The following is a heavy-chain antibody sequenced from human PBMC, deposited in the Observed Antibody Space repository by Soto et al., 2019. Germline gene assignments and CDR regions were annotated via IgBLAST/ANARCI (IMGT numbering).Heavy chain of an antibody. J-gene: IGHJ4*02. CDR1: GFTFKNNW. V-gene: IGHV3-7*01. Sequence: EVQLVESGGGLVQPGGSLRLSCVGSGFTFKNNWMSWVRQAPGKGLEWVAMRVQDGSGERYVDSVRGRFTISSDNAKNSLYLQMASLRSDDTGVYYCARDLSSSSAHWGQGTLVTVSS. D-gene: IGHD6-6*01. CDR2: RVQDGSGE. CDR3: ARDLSSSSAH.